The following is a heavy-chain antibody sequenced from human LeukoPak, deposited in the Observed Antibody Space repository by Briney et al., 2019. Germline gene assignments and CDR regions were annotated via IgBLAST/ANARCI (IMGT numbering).Heavy chain of an antibody. CDR3: ARDVSRISDY. CDR2: ISSGRSYI. Sequence: GGSLRLSCAASGFTFSSYSMNWVRQAPGKGLEWVSSISSGRSYIYYTDSVKGRFTISRDNAKNSLYLQMNSLRAEDTAVYYCARDVSRISDYWGQGTLVTVSS. J-gene: IGHJ4*02. D-gene: IGHD2-15*01. V-gene: IGHV3-21*01. CDR1: GFTFSSYS.